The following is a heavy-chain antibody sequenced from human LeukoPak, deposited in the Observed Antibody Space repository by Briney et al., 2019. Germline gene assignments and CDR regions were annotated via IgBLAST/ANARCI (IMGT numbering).Heavy chain of an antibody. Sequence: PSGTLSLTCAVSGGSISSSNWWGWVRQPPGKGLEWIGEIYYSGTTNYNPSLKSRVTISVDKSKNQFSLKLSSVTAADTAIYYCARWGLVRGTPFDYWGQGTLVTVSS. D-gene: IGHD2-2*01. CDR1: GGSISSSNW. V-gene: IGHV4-4*02. CDR3: ARWGLVRGTPFDY. J-gene: IGHJ4*02. CDR2: IYYSGTT.